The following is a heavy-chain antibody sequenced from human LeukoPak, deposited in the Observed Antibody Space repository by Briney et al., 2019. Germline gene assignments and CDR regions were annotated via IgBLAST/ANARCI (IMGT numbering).Heavy chain of an antibody. V-gene: IGHV1-46*01. D-gene: IGHD3-10*01. CDR1: GYTFTSYC. Sequence: GASVKVSCKASGYTFTSYCMHWVRQAPGQGLEWMGIINPSGGSTSYAQKFQGRVTMTRDTSTSTVYMELSSLRSEDTAVYYCARDASPSMVRGVMGDYWGQGTLVTVSS. CDR2: INPSGGST. CDR3: ARDASPSMVRGVMGDY. J-gene: IGHJ4*02.